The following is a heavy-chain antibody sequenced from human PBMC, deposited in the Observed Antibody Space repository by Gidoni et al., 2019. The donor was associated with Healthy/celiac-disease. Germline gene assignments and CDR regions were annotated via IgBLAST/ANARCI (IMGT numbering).Heavy chain of an antibody. CDR2: IKSKNDGGTT. CDR1: GFTFSNAW. V-gene: IGHV3-15*01. Sequence: EVQLVASGGGFVKPGGSLSLSCAASGFTFSNAWMSWVRQGPGKGLEWVGRIKSKNDGGTTDYAAPVKGRFTISRDDSKNTLYLQMNSLKTEDTAVYYCTTEDYSNSFDYWGQGTLVTVSS. D-gene: IGHD4-4*01. CDR3: TTEDYSNSFDY. J-gene: IGHJ4*02.